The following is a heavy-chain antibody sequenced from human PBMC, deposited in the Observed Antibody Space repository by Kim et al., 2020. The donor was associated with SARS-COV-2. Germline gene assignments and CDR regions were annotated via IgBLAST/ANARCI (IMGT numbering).Heavy chain of an antibody. Sequence: TNPHPSRESRVTISVDTSKNQFSLKRSSVTAADTAVYYCARDLVGFDYWGQGTLVTVSS. CDR2: T. CDR3: ARDLVGFDY. J-gene: IGHJ4*02. V-gene: IGHV4-59*01. D-gene: IGHD2-15*01.